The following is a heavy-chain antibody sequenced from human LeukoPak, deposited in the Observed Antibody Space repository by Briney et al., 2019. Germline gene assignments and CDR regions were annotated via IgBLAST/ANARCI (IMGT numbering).Heavy chain of an antibody. V-gene: IGHV4-59*01. Sequence: PSETLSLTCTVSDGSITNYDWSWVRQPPGKGLEFIGHVHYSGTANYNPSLGSRVTISIDTSKKHFFLKLKSVTAADTAVYYFARGYGDFRVEGRYFHSWGQGTLVTVSS. D-gene: IGHD4-17*01. J-gene: IGHJ4*02. CDR3: ARGYGDFRVEGRYFHS. CDR1: DGSITNYD. CDR2: VHYSGTA.